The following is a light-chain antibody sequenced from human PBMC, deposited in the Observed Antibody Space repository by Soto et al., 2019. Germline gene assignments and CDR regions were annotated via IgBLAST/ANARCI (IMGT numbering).Light chain of an antibody. Sequence: EIVMIQAPAIPSVSTGERAHLSCRASQSVSSNLAWYQQKPGQAPRLLIYGASTRATGIPARFSGSGSGTEFTLTISSLQSEDFAVYYCQQYNNWPRTFGQGTKV. CDR1: QSVSSN. J-gene: IGKJ1*01. CDR2: GAS. CDR3: QQYNNWPRT. V-gene: IGKV3-15*01.